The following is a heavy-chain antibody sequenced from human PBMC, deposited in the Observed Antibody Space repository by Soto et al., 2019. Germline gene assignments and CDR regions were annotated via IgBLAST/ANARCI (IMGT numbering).Heavy chain of an antibody. V-gene: IGHV4-59*08. Sequence: QVQLQESGPGLVKPSETLSLTCTVSGGSISSYYWSWIRQPPGKGLEWIGYIYYSGSTNYNPSLKVRLTISVDTSKNQFSLKLSPVTAADTGVYYCARGSSTSRPYYYYYGMDVWGQGTTVTVSS. CDR2: IYYSGST. CDR1: GGSISSYY. CDR3: ARGSSTSRPYYYYYGMDV. D-gene: IGHD2-2*01. J-gene: IGHJ6*02.